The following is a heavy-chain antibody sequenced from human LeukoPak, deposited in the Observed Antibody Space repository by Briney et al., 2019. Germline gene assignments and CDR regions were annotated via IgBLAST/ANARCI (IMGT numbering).Heavy chain of an antibody. D-gene: IGHD4-23*01. CDR1: GGSISSSSYY. V-gene: IGHV4-39*01. CDR3: ASHYGGPTSGRF. CDR2: IYYSGST. J-gene: IGHJ4*02. Sequence: PSETLSLTCTVSGGSISSSSYYWGWIRQPPGKGLEWIGSIYYSGSTYYNPSLKSRVTISVDTSKNQFSLKLSSVTAADTAVYSCASHYGGPTSGRFWGQGTLVTVSS.